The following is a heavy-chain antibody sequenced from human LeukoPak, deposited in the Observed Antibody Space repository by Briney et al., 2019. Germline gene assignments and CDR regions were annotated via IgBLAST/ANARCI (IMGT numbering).Heavy chain of an antibody. V-gene: IGHV3-64*01. CDR2: ISSNGGST. CDR1: GFTFSSYA. D-gene: IGHD1-26*01. Sequence: GGSLRLSCAASGFTFSSYAMHWVRQAPGKGLEYVSAISSNGGSTYYANSVKGRFTISRDNSKNTLYLQMGSLRAEDMAVYCCARSLNPIEGVDYWGQGTLVTVSS. CDR3: ARSLNPIEGVDY. J-gene: IGHJ4*02.